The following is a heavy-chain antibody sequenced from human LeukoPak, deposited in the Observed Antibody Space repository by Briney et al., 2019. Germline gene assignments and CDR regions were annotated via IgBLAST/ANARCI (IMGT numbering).Heavy chain of an antibody. CDR1: GFSISNSA. CDR2: IIASSGST. CDR3: AKGAYDYIEMGYFDY. D-gene: IGHD5-12*01. J-gene: IGHJ4*02. V-gene: IGHV3-23*01. Sequence: GGSLRLSCAASGFSISNSAMSWVRQAPGKGLEWVSLIIASSGSTFYADSVKGRFTISRDNSKNTLFLQMNSLRAEDTAVYYCAKGAYDYIEMGYFDYWGQGALVTVSS.